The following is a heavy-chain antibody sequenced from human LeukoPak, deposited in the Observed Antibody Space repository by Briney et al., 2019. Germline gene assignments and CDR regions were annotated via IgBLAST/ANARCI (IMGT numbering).Heavy chain of an antibody. CDR1: GYPFSSYS. V-gene: IGHV3-48*02. Sequence: PGGSLRLSCVASGYPFSSYSMNWIRQAPGKGLEWGSYISVSGGVRSYADSVKGRFTISRDDARNSLYLQMNSLKDEDTAVYYCARDRGYFYDQLDYWGQGTPVTVSS. J-gene: IGHJ4*02. CDR3: ARDRGYFYDQLDY. CDR2: ISVSGGVR. D-gene: IGHD2/OR15-2a*01.